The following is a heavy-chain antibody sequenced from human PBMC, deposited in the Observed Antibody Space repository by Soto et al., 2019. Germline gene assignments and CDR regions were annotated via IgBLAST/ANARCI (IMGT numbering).Heavy chain of an antibody. Sequence: ASVKVSCKASGFTFTSSAMQWVRQARGQRLEWIGWIVVGSGNTNYAQKFQERVTMTRNTSISTAYMELSSLRSEDTAVYYCARTLYRDNVDYWGQGSLVTVSS. J-gene: IGHJ4*02. CDR2: IVVGSGNT. D-gene: IGHD4-17*01. V-gene: IGHV1-58*02. CDR3: ARTLYRDNVDY. CDR1: GFTFTSSA.